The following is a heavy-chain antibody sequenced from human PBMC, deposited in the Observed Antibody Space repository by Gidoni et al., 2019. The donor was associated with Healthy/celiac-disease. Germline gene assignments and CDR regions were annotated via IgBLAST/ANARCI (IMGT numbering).Heavy chain of an antibody. CDR2: ISSSSSYT. Sequence: QVQMVESGGGLVKPGGSLSLSRAAPGFSFSAYYMSLIRQATGKGLEWVSYISSSSSYTNYADSVKGRVTISRDNAKNSLYLQMNSLRAEDTAVYYCARVKYCSGGSCYSQYWFDPWGQGTLVSVSS. V-gene: IGHV3-11*05. J-gene: IGHJ5*02. CDR1: GFSFSAYY. D-gene: IGHD2-15*01. CDR3: ARVKYCSGGSCYSQYWFDP.